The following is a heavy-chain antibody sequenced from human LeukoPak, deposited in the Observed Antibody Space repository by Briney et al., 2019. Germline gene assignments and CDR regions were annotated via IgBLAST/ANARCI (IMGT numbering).Heavy chain of an antibody. Sequence: ASVKVSCKASGYTFTSYDINWVRQATGQGLEWMGWMNPNSGNTGYAQKFQGRVTMTEDTSTDTAYMELSSLRSEDTAVYYCATGLDSSGWYNDYWGQGTLVTVSS. D-gene: IGHD6-19*01. V-gene: IGHV1-8*01. J-gene: IGHJ4*02. CDR3: ATGLDSSGWYNDY. CDR2: MNPNSGNT. CDR1: GYTFTSYD.